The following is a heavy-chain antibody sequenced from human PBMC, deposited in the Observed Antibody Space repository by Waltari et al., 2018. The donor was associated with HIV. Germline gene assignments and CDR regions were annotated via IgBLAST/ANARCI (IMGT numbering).Heavy chain of an antibody. CDR3: ARSYCSSTSCYAVGALDI. V-gene: IGHV4-39*01. Sequence: QLQLQESGPGLVKPSETLSLTCSVSGCSIRSTCYYWGCPRQPPGQGLQWIGSIYYGGNTYYNPSLKSRVTISVDTSKNQFSLKLGSVTAADTAVYYCARSYCSSTSCYAVGALDIWGQGTMVTVSA. CDR1: GCSIRSTCYY. J-gene: IGHJ3*02. CDR2: IYYGGNT. D-gene: IGHD2-2*01.